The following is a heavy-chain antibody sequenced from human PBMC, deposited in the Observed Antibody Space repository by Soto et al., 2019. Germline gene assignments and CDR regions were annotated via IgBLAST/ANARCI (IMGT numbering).Heavy chain of an antibody. CDR1: GFTFTNYA. CDR3: AKEGGYESTNYFDY. V-gene: IGHV3-23*01. J-gene: IGHJ4*02. Sequence: PGGSLRLSCAASGFTFTNYAMGWVRQAPGKGLEWVSSISGSGGTTYYADSVKGRFTISRDNSKNTLYLQMNSLRADDAAVYYCAKEGGYESTNYFDYWGQGTPVTVSS. CDR2: ISGSGGTT. D-gene: IGHD5-12*01.